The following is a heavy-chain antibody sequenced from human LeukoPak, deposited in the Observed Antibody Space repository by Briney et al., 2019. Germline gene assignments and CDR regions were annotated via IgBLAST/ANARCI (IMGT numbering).Heavy chain of an antibody. Sequence: PGGSLRLSCAASGFTFSSYGMSWVRQAPGKGLEWVSAISGSGGSTYYADSVKGRFTISRDNSKNTLYLQMNSLRAEDTAVYYCAKDEAATLVFGVYYYYYYMDVWGKGTTVTVSS. CDR1: GFTFSSYG. V-gene: IGHV3-23*01. CDR3: AKDEAATLVFGVYYYYYYMDV. CDR2: ISGSGGST. J-gene: IGHJ6*03. D-gene: IGHD2-15*01.